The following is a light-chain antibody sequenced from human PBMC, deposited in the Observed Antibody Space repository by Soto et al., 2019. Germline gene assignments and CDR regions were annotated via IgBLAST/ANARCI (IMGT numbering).Light chain of an antibody. CDR3: QHRSKFT. J-gene: IGKJ3*01. CDR2: DTD. CDR1: ESVSSA. V-gene: IGKV3-11*01. Sequence: EIVLTQSPAALSLSPGQRATLSCRASESVSSALAWYQQKPGQAPRLLIYDTDNRAPGIPARFSGSGSGTDFTLAISSLEPEDFAVYYCQHRSKFTVGPGTKVVIK.